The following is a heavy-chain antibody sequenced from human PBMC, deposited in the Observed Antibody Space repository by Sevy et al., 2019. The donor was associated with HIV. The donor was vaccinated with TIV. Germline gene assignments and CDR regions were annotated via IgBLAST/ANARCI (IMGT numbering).Heavy chain of an antibody. Sequence: ASVKVSCKASGGTFSSYAISWVRQAPGQGLEWMGGIIPIFGTANYAQKFQGRVTITADKSTSTAYMELSSLRSEDTAVYYCAKQRISRGYSYGYFAFDIWGQGTMVTVSS. V-gene: IGHV1-69*06. CDR1: GGTFSSYA. J-gene: IGHJ3*02. CDR3: AKQRISRGYSYGYFAFDI. CDR2: IIPIFGTA. D-gene: IGHD5-18*01.